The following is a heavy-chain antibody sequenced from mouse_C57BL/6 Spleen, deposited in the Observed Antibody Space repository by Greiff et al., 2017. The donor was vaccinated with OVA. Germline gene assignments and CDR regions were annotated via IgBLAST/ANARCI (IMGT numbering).Heavy chain of an antibody. CDR1: GYTFTDYE. CDR3: KGDYLVYDGYYGCAMDD. Sequence: QVQLKQSGAELVRPGASVTLSCKASGYTFTDYEMHWVKQTPVHGLDWIGAIDPETGGTAYNQKFKGKATLTADKSSSTAYMELRSLASRDSAVYYCKGDYLVYDGYYGCAMDDWGQRASVTDSS. V-gene: IGHV1-15*01. J-gene: IGHJ4*01. CDR2: IDPETGGT. D-gene: IGHD2-3*01.